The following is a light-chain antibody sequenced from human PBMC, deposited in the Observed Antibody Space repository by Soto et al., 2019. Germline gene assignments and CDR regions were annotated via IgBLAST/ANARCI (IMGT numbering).Light chain of an antibody. Sequence: QSVLTQPPSVSGAPGQRVTISCTGSSSNIGAGYDVHWYQRFPGTAPKLLIYGNNNRPSGVPDRFSGSKSGTSASLAISGLQVEDEADYYCQSYDSSLRGSVFGGGTKLTVL. V-gene: IGLV1-40*01. CDR2: GNN. CDR3: QSYDSSLRGSV. J-gene: IGLJ3*02. CDR1: SSNIGAGYD.